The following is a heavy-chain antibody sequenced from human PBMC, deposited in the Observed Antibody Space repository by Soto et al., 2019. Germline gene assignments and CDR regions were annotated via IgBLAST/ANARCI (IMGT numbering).Heavy chain of an antibody. Sequence: EVQLVESGGGLVEPGGSLRLSCAASGFNFINAWMHWVSQAPGKGLEWDGRIKSKTDGGTTDYAAPVKGRFIISRDDSKNTLYLQINSLKMEDTAVYYFSALVVWGQGTTVTVSS. J-gene: IGHJ6*02. CDR1: GFNFINAW. CDR2: IKSKTDGGTT. D-gene: IGHD6-13*01. CDR3: SALVV. V-gene: IGHV3-15*07.